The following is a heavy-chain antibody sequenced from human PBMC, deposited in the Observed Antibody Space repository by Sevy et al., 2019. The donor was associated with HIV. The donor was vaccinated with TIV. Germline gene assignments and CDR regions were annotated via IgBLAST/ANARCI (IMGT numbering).Heavy chain of an antibody. V-gene: IGHV4-39*06. Sequence: SETLSLTCTVSGDSISNSRYYWGWIRQPPGKGLEWIGSVYYSGSTYYNPSLKSRVTLSIDTSKNQFLLTVNSVTAADTAVYYCASLRITMVRGVIKPHSFDYWGQGTLVTVSS. CDR1: GDSISNSRYY. CDR2: VYYSGST. J-gene: IGHJ4*02. D-gene: IGHD3-10*01. CDR3: ASLRITMVRGVIKPHSFDY.